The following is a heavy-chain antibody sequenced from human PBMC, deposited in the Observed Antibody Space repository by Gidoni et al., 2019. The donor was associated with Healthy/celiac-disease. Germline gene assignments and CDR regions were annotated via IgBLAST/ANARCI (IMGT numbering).Heavy chain of an antibody. V-gene: IGHV4-4*02. Sequence: QVQLQESGPGLVKPSGTLSLTCAVSGGSISSSNWWSWVRQPPGKGLEWIGEIYHSGSTNYNPSLKSRVTISVDKSKNQFSLKLSSVTAADTAVYYCARAMFRGTYSNHEPMYYGMDVWGQGTTVTVSS. J-gene: IGHJ6*02. D-gene: IGHD4-4*01. CDR2: IYHSGST. CDR3: ARAMFRGTYSNHEPMYYGMDV. CDR1: GGSISSSNW.